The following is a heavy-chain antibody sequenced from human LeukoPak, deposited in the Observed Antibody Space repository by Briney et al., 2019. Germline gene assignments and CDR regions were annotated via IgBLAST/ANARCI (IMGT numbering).Heavy chain of an antibody. D-gene: IGHD2-15*01. Sequence: SETLSLTCAVYGGSFTAYYWSWIRQPPGKGLEWIGEINHSGSTNYNPSLKSRVTISVDPSKNQFSVKVSSVTGADTAMYYCARVSFFRWAATRPSYYYYYMDVWGKGTTVTISS. CDR1: GGSFTAYY. V-gene: IGHV4-34*01. J-gene: IGHJ6*03. CDR3: ARVSFFRWAATRPSYYYYYMDV. CDR2: INHSGST.